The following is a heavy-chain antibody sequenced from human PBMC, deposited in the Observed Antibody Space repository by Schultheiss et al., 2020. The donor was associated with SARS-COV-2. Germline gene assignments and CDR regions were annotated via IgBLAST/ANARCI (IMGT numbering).Heavy chain of an antibody. CDR3: ARAARVEQLFSVRGGHLHY. Sequence: SETLSLTCTVSGSSISGYFWTWIRQPPGKGLEQVGNIYYTGITKYSPSLKSRITISVDTSKKQFSLRLGSVTAADTAVYYCARAARVEQLFSVRGGHLHYWGRGTQVTVSS. CDR1: GSSISGYF. J-gene: IGHJ4*02. D-gene: IGHD3-10*01. V-gene: IGHV4-59*01. CDR2: IYYTGIT.